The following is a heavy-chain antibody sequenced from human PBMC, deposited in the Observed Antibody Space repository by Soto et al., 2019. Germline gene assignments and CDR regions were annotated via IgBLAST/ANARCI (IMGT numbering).Heavy chain of an antibody. J-gene: IGHJ6*02. V-gene: IGHV4-4*03. Sequence: QVQLQESGPGLVRPPGTLSLTCTVSGDSIITTWWWTWVRQPPGKDLEWIGEIYHDGSTYYNPSLESRVSISVDTSMNQFSLKVNPVTAADTAIYYCARRLGTSYGLDVWGQGTSVIGS. CDR3: ARRLGTSYGLDV. CDR2: IYHDGST. CDR1: GDSIITTWW. D-gene: IGHD7-27*01.